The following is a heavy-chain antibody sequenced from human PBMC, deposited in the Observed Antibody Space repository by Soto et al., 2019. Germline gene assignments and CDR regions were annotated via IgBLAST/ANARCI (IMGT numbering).Heavy chain of an antibody. D-gene: IGHD4-4*01. Sequence: SETLSLTCTVSGGSISSYYWSWIRQPPGKGLEWIGYIYYSGSTNYNPSLKSRVTISVDTSKNQFSLKLSSVTAADTAVYYCARVGSTVMVAAFDIWGQGTMVTVSS. CDR1: GGSISSYY. J-gene: IGHJ3*02. CDR3: ARVGSTVMVAAFDI. V-gene: IGHV4-59*01. CDR2: IYYSGST.